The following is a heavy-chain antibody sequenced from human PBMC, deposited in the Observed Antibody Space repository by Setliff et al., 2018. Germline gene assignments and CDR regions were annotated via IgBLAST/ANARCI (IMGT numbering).Heavy chain of an antibody. CDR3: ASAGHSGSWFPFDAFHI. CDR2: ISQSSDTI. Sequence: GGSLRLSCAASGFTFSGYYMQWVRQAPGKGLEWVSYISQSSDTIYYADSVKGRFTISRDNAKNSLYLQMNSLRAEDTAVYYCASAGHSGSWFPFDAFHIWGQGTMVTVSS. CDR1: GFTFSGYY. D-gene: IGHD6-13*01. J-gene: IGHJ3*02. V-gene: IGHV3-48*01.